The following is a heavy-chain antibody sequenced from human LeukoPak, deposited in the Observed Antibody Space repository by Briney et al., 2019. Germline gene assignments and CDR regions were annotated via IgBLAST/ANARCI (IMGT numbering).Heavy chain of an antibody. D-gene: IGHD4-23*01. Sequence: GGSLRLSCAASGFTFSSYWMSWVRQVPGKGLEWVALIWYDGSNKYYSDSVKGRFTISRDNSKNTLYLQMNSLRAEDTAVYYCAREGPRGNSQFDYWGQGTLVTVSS. CDR2: IWYDGSNK. V-gene: IGHV3-33*08. CDR3: AREGPRGNSQFDY. J-gene: IGHJ4*02. CDR1: GFTFSSYW.